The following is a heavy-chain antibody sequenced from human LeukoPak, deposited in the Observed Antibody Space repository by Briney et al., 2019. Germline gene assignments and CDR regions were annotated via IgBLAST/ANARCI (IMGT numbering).Heavy chain of an antibody. J-gene: IGHJ4*02. CDR1: GFTFSSYD. D-gene: IGHD2-21*02. Sequence: GGSLRLSCAASGFTFSSYDMHWVRQAPGKGLEGVAVISYDGSNKYYTDSMKGRFTISRDNSKNTLYLQMNSLRAEDTAMYYCAIPSLAYCGGDCFPLDYWGQGTLVTVSS. V-gene: IGHV3-30*03. CDR3: AIPSLAYCGGDCFPLDY. CDR2: ISYDGSNK.